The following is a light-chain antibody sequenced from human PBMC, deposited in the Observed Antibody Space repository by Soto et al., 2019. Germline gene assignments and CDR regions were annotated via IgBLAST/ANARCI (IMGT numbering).Light chain of an antibody. CDR2: DVS. CDR1: QSIGSS. V-gene: IGKV3-11*01. CDR3: QHYNSYSEA. Sequence: EIVLTQSPATLSLSPGERATLSCRASQSIGSSLAWYQQKPGQAPSLLIYDVSNRATGVPARFSGSGSGTDFTLTIASLEPEDFATYYCQHYNSYSEAFGQGTKVELK. J-gene: IGKJ1*01.